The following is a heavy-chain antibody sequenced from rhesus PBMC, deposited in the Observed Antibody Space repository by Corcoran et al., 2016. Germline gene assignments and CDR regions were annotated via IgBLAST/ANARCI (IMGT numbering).Heavy chain of an antibody. Sequence: QVTLKESGPALVKPTQTLTLTCTFSGFSLSTTGMGVGWIRQPPGKALEWRANIYWDGDKFCATSLGSTLTISKVTSKHQVVLTMTNMDPVETATYYCARATPYTTYRYFDFWGQGALVTVSS. CDR1: GFSLSTTGMG. D-gene: IGHD2-39*02. V-gene: IGHV2S1*01. CDR2: IYWDGDK. J-gene: IGHJ1*01. CDR3: ARATPYTTYRYFDF.